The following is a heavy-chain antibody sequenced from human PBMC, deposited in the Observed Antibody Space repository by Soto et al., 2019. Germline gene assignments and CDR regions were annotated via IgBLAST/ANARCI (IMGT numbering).Heavy chain of an antibody. CDR1: DCSISSGGYY. J-gene: IGHJ5*02. CDR2: IYYSVST. V-gene: IGHV4-31*03. D-gene: IGHD3-10*01. Sequence: QVQLQESGPGLVKPSQTLSITCTVSDCSISSGGYYWRWLRQHPGKGLEWIGDIYYSVSTYYNPSRKIRVTTSVDTSNNQCSLKLSSVTAADTAVYYCAIVGVINWFDPWCQGTLGTVSS. CDR3: AIVGVINWFDP.